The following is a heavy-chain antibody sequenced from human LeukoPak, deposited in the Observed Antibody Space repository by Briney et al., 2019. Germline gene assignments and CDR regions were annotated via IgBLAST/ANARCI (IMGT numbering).Heavy chain of an antibody. CDR3: ARQGYSSTWHKYY. D-gene: IGHD6-13*01. Sequence: SETLSLTCTVSGGSINDNSYYWGWIRQPPGKGLEWIGSIYYSGSTYYNPSLKSRVTISIDTSQNLFSLNLRSVTAADTAVYYCARQGYSSTWHKYYWGQGTLVTVSS. CDR1: GGSINDNSYY. V-gene: IGHV4-39*01. J-gene: IGHJ4*02. CDR2: IYYSGST.